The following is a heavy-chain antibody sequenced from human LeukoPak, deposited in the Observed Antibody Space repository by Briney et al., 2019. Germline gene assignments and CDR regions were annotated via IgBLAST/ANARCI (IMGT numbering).Heavy chain of an antibody. D-gene: IGHD6-13*01. J-gene: IGHJ6*03. CDR1: GFTFSNAW. V-gene: IGHV3-15*01. Sequence: PGGSLRLSCAASGFTFSNAWMSWVRQAPGKGLEWVGRIKSKTDGGTTDYAAPVKGRFTISRDDSKNTLYLQMNSLKTEDTAVYYCTRVVLDRPDSCSWSPWGYYYYYYMDVWGKGTTVTISS. CDR2: IKSKTDGGTT. CDR3: TRVVLDRPDSCSWSPWGYYYYYYMDV.